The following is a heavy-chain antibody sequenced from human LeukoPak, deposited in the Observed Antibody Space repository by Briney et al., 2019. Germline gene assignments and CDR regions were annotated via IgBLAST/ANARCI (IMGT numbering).Heavy chain of an antibody. CDR1: LFTVSSNY. V-gene: IGHV3-53*01. CDR2: IYADGTT. Sequence: GGSLRLSCAASLFTVSSNYMNWVRQAPGKGLEWVSLIYADGTTYYADSVKGRFTISRDNSKNTLYLQMNSLRAEDTAVYYCARVPCSSTSCYSGFDYWGQGTLVTVSS. D-gene: IGHD2-2*02. J-gene: IGHJ4*02. CDR3: ARVPCSSTSCYSGFDY.